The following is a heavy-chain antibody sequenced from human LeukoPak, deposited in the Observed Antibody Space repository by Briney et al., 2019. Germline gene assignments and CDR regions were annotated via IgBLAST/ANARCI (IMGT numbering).Heavy chain of an antibody. D-gene: IGHD3-10*01. V-gene: IGHV4-39*07. Sequence: SETLSLTCTVSGDSISSGSYYWSWIRQPAGKGLEWIGSIYYSGSTYYNPSLKSRVTISVDTSKNQFSLKLSSVTAADTAVYYCASDMVRADYWGQGTLVTVSS. CDR3: ASDMVRADY. CDR1: GDSISSGSYY. CDR2: IYYSGST. J-gene: IGHJ4*02.